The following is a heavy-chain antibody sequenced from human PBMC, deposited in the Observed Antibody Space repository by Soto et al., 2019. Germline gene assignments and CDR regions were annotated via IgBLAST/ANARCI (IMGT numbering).Heavy chain of an antibody. V-gene: IGHV1-8*01. D-gene: IGHD4-17*01. Sequence: GASVKVSCKASGYTFTRYDINWVRQATGQGLEWMGWMNPNSGNTGYAQKFQGRVTMTRNTSISTAYMELSSLRSEDTAVYYCTRERWDYGDPKWYFDLWGRGTLVTVSS. CDR3: TRERWDYGDPKWYFDL. CDR1: GYTFTRYD. J-gene: IGHJ2*01. CDR2: MNPNSGNT.